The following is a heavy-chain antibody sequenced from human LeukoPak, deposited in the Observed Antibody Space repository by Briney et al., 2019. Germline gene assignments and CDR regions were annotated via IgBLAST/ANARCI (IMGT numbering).Heavy chain of an antibody. CDR3: ARQAVAGTDL. V-gene: IGHV4-59*01. D-gene: IGHD6-19*01. CDR1: GGSISSYY. Sequence: SETPSLTCTVSGGSISSYYWSWIRQPPGKGLEWIGYIYYSGSTNYNPSLKSRVTISVDTSKNQFSLKLSSVTAADTAVYYCARQAVAGTDLWGQGTLVTVSS. CDR2: IYYSGST. J-gene: IGHJ5*02.